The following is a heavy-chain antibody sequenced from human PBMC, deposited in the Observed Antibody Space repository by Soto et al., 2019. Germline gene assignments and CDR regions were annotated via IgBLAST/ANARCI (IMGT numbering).Heavy chain of an antibody. V-gene: IGHV1-3*01. CDR1: GYTFTGYA. Sequence: ASVKVSCKASGYTFTGYAIHWVRQAPGQRLEWMGWINAGNGNTKYSQKFQGRVTITRDTSASTAYMELNSLRAEDTAVYYCARDYSSYGPFDYWGQGTLVTVSS. CDR2: INAGNGNT. J-gene: IGHJ4*02. D-gene: IGHD5-18*01. CDR3: ARDYSSYGPFDY.